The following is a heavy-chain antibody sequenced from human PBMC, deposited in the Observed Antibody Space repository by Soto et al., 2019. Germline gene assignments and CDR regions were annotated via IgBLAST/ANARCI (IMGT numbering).Heavy chain of an antibody. D-gene: IGHD6-13*01. CDR2: IYSGGTT. CDR3: ARDLRMYTSSY. J-gene: IGHJ4*02. Sequence: EVQLVESGGGLVQPGGSLRLSCAVSGVTVSSNYMSWVRQAPGKGLEWVSVIYSGGTTYYADSVKGRFTISRDNSKNTLSLQMNSLRAEDTGVYFCARDLRMYTSSYWGQGTLVTVSS. CDR1: GVTVSSNY. V-gene: IGHV3-66*01.